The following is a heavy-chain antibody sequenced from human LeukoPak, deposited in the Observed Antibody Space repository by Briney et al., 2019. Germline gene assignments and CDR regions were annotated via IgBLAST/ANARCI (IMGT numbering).Heavy chain of an antibody. CDR3: ARGALAVTEPYYYYYGMDV. CDR2: IYSGGST. V-gene: IGHV3-66*01. Sequence: GGSLRLSCAASGFTVSSNYMSWVRQAPGKGLEWVSIIYSGGSTYYADSVKGRFTISRDNSKNTLYLQMNSLRAEDTAVYYCARGALAVTEPYYYYYGMDVWGQGTTVTVSS. J-gene: IGHJ6*02. CDR1: GFTVSSNY. D-gene: IGHD5-18*01.